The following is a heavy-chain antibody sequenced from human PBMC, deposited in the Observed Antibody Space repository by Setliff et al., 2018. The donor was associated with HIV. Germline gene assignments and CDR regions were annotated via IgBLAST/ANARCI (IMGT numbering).Heavy chain of an antibody. CDR1: GGLISSSGSY. J-gene: IGHJ1*01. Sequence: SETLSLTCAVSGGLISSSGSYWGWIRQPPGKGLEWIGNIYSTGRTYYKLSLESRVTISIDTSKNQLSLNVNSVTAADTATYYRATPGYDDDVFGYFRFWGRGTLVTVSS. CDR3: ATPGYDDDVFGYFRF. D-gene: IGHD5-12*01. CDR2: IYSTGRT. V-gene: IGHV4-39*01.